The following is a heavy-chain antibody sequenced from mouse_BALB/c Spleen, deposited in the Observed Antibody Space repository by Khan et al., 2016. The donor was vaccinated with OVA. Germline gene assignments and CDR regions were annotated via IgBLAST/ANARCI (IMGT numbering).Heavy chain of an antibody. CDR1: GYTFTTYW. Sequence: QVQLQQSGAELAKPGASVKMSCKASGYTFTTYWMHWVKQRPGQGLEWIGYIDPSTGYTEYNQKFKDKATLTTDKSSSTDYMQLSSLTSEDSAVSDDASREQYGIFAYWGQGTLVTVSA. CDR3: ASREQYGIFAY. CDR2: IDPSTGYT. V-gene: IGHV1-7*01. D-gene: IGHD2-1*01. J-gene: IGHJ3*01.